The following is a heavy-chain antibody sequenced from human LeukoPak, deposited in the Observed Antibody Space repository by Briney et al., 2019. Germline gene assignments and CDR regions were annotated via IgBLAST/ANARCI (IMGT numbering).Heavy chain of an antibody. J-gene: IGHJ4*02. V-gene: IGHV3-23*01. CDR2: IRVGGEL. Sequence: GGSLRLSCAASGFTFSGYPMSWVRQAPGKGLEWVSGIRVGGELYYADSVKGRFTISRDNSENTLFLQMSGLRAEDTAVYHCAKGTGDTGYYFDYWGQGTLVTVSS. CDR3: AKGTGDTGYYFDY. CDR1: GFTFSGYP. D-gene: IGHD7-27*01.